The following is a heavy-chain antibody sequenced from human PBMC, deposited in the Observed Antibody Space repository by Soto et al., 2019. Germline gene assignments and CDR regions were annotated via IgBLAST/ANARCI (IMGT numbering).Heavy chain of an antibody. V-gene: IGHV3-48*03. J-gene: IGHJ6*02. D-gene: IGHD1-20*01. CDR2: ISNSGNTI. CDR1: GFVFKNYE. Sequence: GGSLRLSCVASGFVFKNYEMNWVRQAPGKGLEWISCISNSGNTIYVADSMRGRFTISRDNAKNSLFLQMNSLRADDTAVYYCARDIDNRDYYYGLDVWGQGTTVTVSS. CDR3: ARDIDNRDYYYGLDV.